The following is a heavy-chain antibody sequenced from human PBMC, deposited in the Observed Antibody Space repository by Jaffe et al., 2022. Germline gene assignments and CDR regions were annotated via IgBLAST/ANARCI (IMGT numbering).Heavy chain of an antibody. V-gene: IGHV4-34*01. Sequence: QVQLQQWGAGLLKPSETLSLTCAVYGGSFSGYYWSWIRQPPGKGLEWIGEINHSGSTNYNPSLKSRVTISVDTSKNQFSLKLSSVTAADTAVYYCARVGYDILPRKKGGFDPWGQGTLVTVSS. J-gene: IGHJ5*02. D-gene: IGHD3-9*01. CDR1: GGSFSGYY. CDR3: ARVGYDILPRKKGGFDP. CDR2: INHSGST.